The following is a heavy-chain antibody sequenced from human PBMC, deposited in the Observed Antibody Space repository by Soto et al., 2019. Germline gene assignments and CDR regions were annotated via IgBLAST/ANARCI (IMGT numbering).Heavy chain of an antibody. CDR1: GYTFTSYG. CDR2: ISAYNGNT. Sequence: ASVKVSCKASGYTFTSYGISWVRQAPGQGLEWMGWISAYNGNTNYAQKLQGRVTMTTDTSTSTAYMELRSLRSDDTAVYYCARETSGWYGPREQGTGGFDPWGQGTLVNGSS. D-gene: IGHD6-19*01. V-gene: IGHV1-18*01. J-gene: IGHJ5*02. CDR3: ARETSGWYGPREQGTGGFDP.